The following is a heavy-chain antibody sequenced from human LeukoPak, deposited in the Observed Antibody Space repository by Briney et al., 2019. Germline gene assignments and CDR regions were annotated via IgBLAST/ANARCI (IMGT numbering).Heavy chain of an antibody. J-gene: IGHJ4*02. CDR1: GFTVSSNY. CDR3: AGRRSSGWYAY. CDR2: IYDSGTT. D-gene: IGHD6-19*01. Sequence: GGSLRLSCATSGFTVSSNYMSWVRQAPGKGLEWVSVIYDSGTTYYADSVKGRFLIFGDTSKNTVDLQMNSLRVEDTAVYYCAGRRSSGWYAYWGQGTLVTVSS. V-gene: IGHV3-53*01.